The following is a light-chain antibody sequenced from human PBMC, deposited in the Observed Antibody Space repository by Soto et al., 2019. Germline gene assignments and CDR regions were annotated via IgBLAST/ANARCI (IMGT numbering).Light chain of an antibody. CDR2: EGS. Sequence: QSALTQPASASGSPGQSITISCTGTSSDVGSYNLVSWYQQHPGKAPKLMIYEGSKRPSGVSNRFSGSKSGNTASLTISGLQAEDEADYYCSSYAGSSIFVVFGGGTKLTVL. V-gene: IGLV2-23*03. J-gene: IGLJ2*01. CDR3: SSYAGSSIFVV. CDR1: SSDVGSYNL.